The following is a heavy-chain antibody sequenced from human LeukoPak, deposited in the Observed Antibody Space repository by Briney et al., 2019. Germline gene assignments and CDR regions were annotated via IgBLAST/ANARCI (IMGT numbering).Heavy chain of an antibody. CDR3: ARDGTVVRGDAFDI. CDR1: GYTFTSYD. CDR2: MNPNSGNT. J-gene: IGHJ3*02. D-gene: IGHD4-23*01. Sequence: GASVKVSCKASGYTFTSYDIHWVRQATGQELEWMGWMNPNSGNTGYAQKFQGRVTITRNTSISTAYMELSSLRSEDTAVYYCARDGTVVRGDAFDIWGQGTMVTVSS. V-gene: IGHV1-8*01.